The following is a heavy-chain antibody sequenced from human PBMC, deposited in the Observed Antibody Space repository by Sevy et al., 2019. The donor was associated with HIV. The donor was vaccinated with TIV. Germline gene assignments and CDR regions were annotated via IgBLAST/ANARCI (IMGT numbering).Heavy chain of an antibody. D-gene: IGHD1-26*01. Sequence: GESLKISCAASGFSFSDFAMNWVRQAPGKGLEWVSVLSGSGGNTFYADSVKGRFTISRDNSKNTMYLQMNNLRAEETAIYYCAKGLREWEVQGAFDYWGQGTLVTVSS. CDR2: LSGSGGNT. V-gene: IGHV3-23*01. J-gene: IGHJ4*02. CDR3: AKGLREWEVQGAFDY. CDR1: GFSFSDFA.